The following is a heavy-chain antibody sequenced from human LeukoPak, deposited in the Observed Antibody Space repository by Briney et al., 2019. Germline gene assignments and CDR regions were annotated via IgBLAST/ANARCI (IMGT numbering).Heavy chain of an antibody. Sequence: GGSLRLSCAASGFTFSSYGMSWVRQAPGKGLEWVSAISGSGGSTYYTDSVKGRFTISRDNSKNTLYLQMNSLRAEDTAVYYCAKARYCSSTSCYDIDYWGQGTLVTVSS. CDR1: GFTFSSYG. J-gene: IGHJ4*02. CDR2: ISGSGGST. CDR3: AKARYCSSTSCYDIDY. V-gene: IGHV3-23*01. D-gene: IGHD2-2*01.